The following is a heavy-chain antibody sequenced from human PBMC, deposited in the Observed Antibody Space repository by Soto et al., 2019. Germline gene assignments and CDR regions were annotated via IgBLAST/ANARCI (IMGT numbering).Heavy chain of an antibody. CDR3: ARVMTVQAFDV. Sequence: GASVKVSCKGSGYTFTRYGMHWVRQAPGQRLEWMGWTNAGTGQVKYSQKFQGRVLITRDTSASTAYMELSSLRSEDTAVYYCARVMTVQAFDVWGQGTMVTVSS. CDR1: GYTFTRYG. J-gene: IGHJ3*01. V-gene: IGHV1-3*01. D-gene: IGHD4-17*01. CDR2: TNAGTGQV.